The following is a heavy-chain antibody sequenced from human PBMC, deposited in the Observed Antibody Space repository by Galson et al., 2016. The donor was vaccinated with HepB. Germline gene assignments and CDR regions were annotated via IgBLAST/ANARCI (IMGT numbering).Heavy chain of an antibody. J-gene: IGHJ4*02. D-gene: IGHD2/OR15-2a*01. CDR2: DSMDGRRK. CDR1: GFTFSNYG. CDR3: ARRHEYCPPVGCSVDY. V-gene: IGHV3-30*03. Sequence: SLRLSCAASGFTFSNYGMHWVRQAPGKGLEWVAADSMDGRRKFYADSVKGRFTISRDNSNSILFLQMSSLRADDTAVYYCARRHEYCPPVGCSVDYWGQGTLVSVSS.